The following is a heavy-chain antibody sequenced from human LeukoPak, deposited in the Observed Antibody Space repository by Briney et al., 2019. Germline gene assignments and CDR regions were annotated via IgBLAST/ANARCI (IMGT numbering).Heavy chain of an antibody. CDR2: LYSGGSA. V-gene: IGHV3-53*01. CDR3: ARTTVESGRYDAFDI. CDR1: GFTVSSNY. J-gene: IGHJ3*02. Sequence: HPGGSLRLSRAASGFTVSSNYMSWVRQASEKGLEWVSILYSGGSAYYADSVKGRFTISRDNSKNTLYLQMNSLRVEDTAVYYCARTTVESGRYDAFDIWGQGTMVTVSS. D-gene: IGHD4-23*01.